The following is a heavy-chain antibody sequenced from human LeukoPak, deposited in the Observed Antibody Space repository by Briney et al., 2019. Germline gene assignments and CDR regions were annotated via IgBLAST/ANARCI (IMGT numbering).Heavy chain of an antibody. Sequence: SETLSLTCTVSGGSISSYYWSWIRQPPGKGLEWIGYIYYSGSTNYNPSLKSRVTISVDTSKNQFSLKLSSVTAADTAVYYCARAPVGATPKSFDYWGQGTLVTVS. CDR1: GGSISSYY. V-gene: IGHV4-59*01. D-gene: IGHD1-26*01. J-gene: IGHJ4*02. CDR3: ARAPVGATPKSFDY. CDR2: IYYSGST.